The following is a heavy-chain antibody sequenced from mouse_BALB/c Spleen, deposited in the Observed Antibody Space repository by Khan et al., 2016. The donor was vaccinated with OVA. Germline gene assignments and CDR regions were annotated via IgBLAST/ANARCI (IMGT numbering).Heavy chain of an antibody. CDR3: TRHGYVAWFAY. V-gene: IGHV1-42*01. D-gene: IGHD2-2*01. Sequence: EVQLQQSGPELMKPGASVKISCKASGYSFTSYSIHWVMQSPGEGLEWIGYVNPFSGGTTSNQNFKGKATLTVDKSSRPADMHLSNRTAEDSAVYYCTRHGYVAWFAYWGQGTLVTVSA. CDR1: GYSFTSYS. CDR2: VNPFSGGT. J-gene: IGHJ3*01.